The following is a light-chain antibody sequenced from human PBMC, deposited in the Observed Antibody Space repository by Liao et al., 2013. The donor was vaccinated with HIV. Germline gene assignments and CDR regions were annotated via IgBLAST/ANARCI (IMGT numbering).Light chain of an antibody. Sequence: SYELAQPPSVSVSPGETATITCSGDKLGDKYACWYQQKPGQAPVLVIFYDSGRPSGIPERFSGSKSGNTATLTISRAEAGDEADYHCQVWDSSTDHPGVFGTGTKVTVL. V-gene: IGLV3-1*01. CDR3: QVWDSSTDHPGV. J-gene: IGLJ1*01. CDR1: KLGDKY. CDR2: YDS.